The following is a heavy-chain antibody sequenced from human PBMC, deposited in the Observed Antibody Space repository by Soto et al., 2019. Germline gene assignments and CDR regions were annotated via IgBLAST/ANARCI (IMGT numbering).Heavy chain of an antibody. Sequence: QVQLVESGGGVVQPGRSLRISCAASGFTFSSYVIHWVRQAPGKGLDWVAVISHDGSDKYYADSVKGRFTISRDNSKNTLYLQMNSLIAEDTAVYYCATTLIRGVITTYFDYWGQGTLLTVSS. CDR3: ATTLIRGVITTYFDY. CDR2: ISHDGSDK. CDR1: GFTFSSYV. J-gene: IGHJ4*02. V-gene: IGHV3-30-3*01. D-gene: IGHD3-10*01.